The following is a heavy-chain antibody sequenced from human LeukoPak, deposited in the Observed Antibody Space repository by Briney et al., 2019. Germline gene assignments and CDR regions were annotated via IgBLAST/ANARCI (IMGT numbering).Heavy chain of an antibody. V-gene: IGHV3-23*01. CDR2: ISGSGGRT. D-gene: IGHD3-3*01. CDR3: AREKYYDFWSGYYGWYFDL. Sequence: GGSLRLSCAASGFAFSSYAMTWVRQAPGKGLEWVSVISGSGGRTHYADSVKGRFTISRDNSKNTLYLQMNSLRAEDTAVYYCAREKYYDFWSGYYGWYFDLWGRGTLVTVSS. CDR1: GFAFSSYA. J-gene: IGHJ2*01.